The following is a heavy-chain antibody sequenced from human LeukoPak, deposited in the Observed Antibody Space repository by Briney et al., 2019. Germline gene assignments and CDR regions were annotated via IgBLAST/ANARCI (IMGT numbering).Heavy chain of an antibody. CDR2: IQQHGSVK. J-gene: IGHJ4*02. V-gene: IGHV3-7*01. Sequence: GGSLRLSCAASGFTFSSYWMSWVRQAPGKGLEWVANIQQHGSVKYYVDSAKGRFTISRDNAKSSLYLQMNSLRVEDTAVYYCALLAVASDFDYWGQGALVTVSS. CDR1: GFTFSSYW. CDR3: ALLAVASDFDY. D-gene: IGHD6-19*01.